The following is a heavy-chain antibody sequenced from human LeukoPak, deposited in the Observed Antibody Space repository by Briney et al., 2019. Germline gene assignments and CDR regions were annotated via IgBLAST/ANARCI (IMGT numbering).Heavy chain of an antibody. V-gene: IGHV4-34*01. CDR3: ARGGDIVVVVAATMNWFDP. J-gene: IGHJ5*02. D-gene: IGHD2-15*01. CDR2: INHSGST. Sequence: SATLSLTCAVDGGSFRGYYWSWIRQPPGKGLEWIGEINHSGSTNYNPSPKSRVTISVDTSKNQFSLKLSSVTAADTGVYYCARGGDIVVVVAATMNWFDPWGQGTLVTVSS. CDR1: GGSFRGYY.